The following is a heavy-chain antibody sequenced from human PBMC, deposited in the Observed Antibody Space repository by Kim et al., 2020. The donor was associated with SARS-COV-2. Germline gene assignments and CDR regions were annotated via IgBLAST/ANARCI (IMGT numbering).Heavy chain of an antibody. Sequence: SETLSLTCTVSGGCINSFTDYWGLIRQHPGKGLEWFGSFSYNGNNYYNLSLKSRVSISADASKNQFSLILSPVTAADTAIYYCARRKLAGATRLWGSGT. D-gene: IGHD1-26*01. J-gene: IGHJ4*02. V-gene: IGHV4-39*01. CDR3: ARRKLAGATRL. CDR1: GGCINSFTDY. CDR2: FSYNGNN.